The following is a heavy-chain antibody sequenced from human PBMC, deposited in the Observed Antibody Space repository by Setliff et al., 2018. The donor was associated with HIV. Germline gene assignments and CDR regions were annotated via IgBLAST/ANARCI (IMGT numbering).Heavy chain of an antibody. J-gene: IGHJ6*03. CDR1: GGTFNNYV. D-gene: IGHD6-19*01. Sequence: GASVKVSCKAAGGTFNNYVFSWVRKAPGRGLEWIGTIIPILDTTNYAQKFQDRVTITTDESTSTAYMELRSLTSEDTAVYYCARGLAVAGKSYYYYYYMDVWGKGTTVTVSS. CDR2: IIPILDTT. CDR3: ARGLAVAGKSYYYYYYMDV. V-gene: IGHV1-69*11.